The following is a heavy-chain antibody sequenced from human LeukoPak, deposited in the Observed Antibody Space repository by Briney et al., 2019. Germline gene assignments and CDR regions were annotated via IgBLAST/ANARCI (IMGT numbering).Heavy chain of an antibody. CDR2: IKSDGST. CDR3: ARAPSEIGGYYPEYFRH. D-gene: IGHD3-22*01. V-gene: IGHV3-74*01. Sequence: GGSLRLSCAASGFTFRRFWKQWGRHARGRGGVGVSRIKSDGSTNYAASVNGRFTISRANAKNTVSLQMNSLRVEDTAVYYCARAPSEIGGYYPEYFRHWGQGTLVTVSS. CDR1: GFTFRRFW. J-gene: IGHJ1*01.